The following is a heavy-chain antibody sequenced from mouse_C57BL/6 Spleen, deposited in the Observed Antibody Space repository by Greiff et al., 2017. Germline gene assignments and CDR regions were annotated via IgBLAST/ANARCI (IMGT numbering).Heavy chain of an antibody. CDR3: ASQGVGYWFAY. Sequence: EVQRVESGAELVKPGASVKLSCTASGFNIKDYYMHWVQQRTEQGLEWIGRIDPEDGETKYAPNFQGKATITADPSSNTAYLQLSSLTSEDTAVYYCASQGVGYWFAYWGQGTLVTFSA. D-gene: IGHD3-2*02. J-gene: IGHJ3*01. V-gene: IGHV14-2*01. CDR2: IDPEDGET. CDR1: GFNIKDYY.